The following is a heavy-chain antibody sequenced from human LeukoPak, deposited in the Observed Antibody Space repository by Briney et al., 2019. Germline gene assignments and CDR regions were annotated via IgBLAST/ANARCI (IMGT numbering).Heavy chain of an antibody. V-gene: IGHV4-39*07. Sequence: SETLSLTCTVSGGSISSSSYYWGWIRQPPGKGLEWIGEINHSGSTNYNPTLKSRVTISVDTSKNQFSLKLSSVTAADTAVYYCGSNSFDYYGSGSYSVDYWGQGTLVTVSS. J-gene: IGHJ4*02. CDR3: GSNSFDYYGSGSYSVDY. D-gene: IGHD3-10*01. CDR1: GGSISSSSYY. CDR2: INHSGST.